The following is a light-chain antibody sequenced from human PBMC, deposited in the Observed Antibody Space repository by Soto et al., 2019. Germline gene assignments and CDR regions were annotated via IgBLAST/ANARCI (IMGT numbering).Light chain of an antibody. J-gene: IGLJ1*01. CDR3: CSYAGSYTYV. CDR2: DVI. Sequence: HSALIQPRSVSGSPGQSVTISCTGTSSDVGGYNYVSWYQQHPGKAPKLMIYDVIKRPSGVPDRFSGSKSGNTASLTISGLQAEDEADYYCCSYAGSYTYVFGIGTKLTVL. CDR1: SSDVGGYNY. V-gene: IGLV2-11*01.